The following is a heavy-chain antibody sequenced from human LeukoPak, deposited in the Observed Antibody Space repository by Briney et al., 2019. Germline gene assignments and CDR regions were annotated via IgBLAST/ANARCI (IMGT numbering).Heavy chain of an antibody. Sequence: VGSLRLSCAASGFTFSSYAMHWVRQAPGKGLEYVSAISSNGGTTYYANSVKGRFTISRDNSKNTLYLQMGSLRAEDTAVYYCARVSSCYYYYWGQGTLVTVSS. CDR1: GFTFSSYA. J-gene: IGHJ4*02. D-gene: IGHD3-22*01. V-gene: IGHV3-64*01. CDR3: ARVSSCYYYY. CDR2: ISSNGGTT.